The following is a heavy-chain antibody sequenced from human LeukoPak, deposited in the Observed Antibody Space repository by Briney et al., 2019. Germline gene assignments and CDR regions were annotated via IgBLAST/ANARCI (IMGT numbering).Heavy chain of an antibody. CDR1: GGSVSSSY. V-gene: IGHV4-59*08. CDR3: ARHSNPPRPRAVAGTNFDY. D-gene: IGHD6-19*01. CDR2: VYISGVT. Sequence: TQSLSLTCTVSGGSVSSSYCSWIRQTPGKGLEWIGYVYISGVTIHNPSLRTRVSISVNSLKNQLSLRLTSVTAADTALYYCARHSNPPRPRAVAGTNFDYWGPGTLVTVSS. J-gene: IGHJ4*02.